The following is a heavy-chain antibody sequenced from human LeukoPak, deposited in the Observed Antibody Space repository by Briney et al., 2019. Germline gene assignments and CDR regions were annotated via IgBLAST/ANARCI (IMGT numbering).Heavy chain of an antibody. Sequence: LTGGSLRLSCAASGFTFSSYWMHWVRQAPGKGLVWVSRINSDGSSTSYADSVKGRFTISRDHAKNTLYLQMNSLRAEDTAVYYCARAEYYYDSSGYVHFDYWGQGTLVTVSS. D-gene: IGHD3-22*01. CDR1: GFTFSSYW. CDR3: ARAEYYYDSSGYVHFDY. CDR2: INSDGSST. J-gene: IGHJ4*02. V-gene: IGHV3-74*01.